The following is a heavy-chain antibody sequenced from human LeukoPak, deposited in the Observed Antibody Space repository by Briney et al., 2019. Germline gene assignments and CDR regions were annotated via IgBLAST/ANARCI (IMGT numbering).Heavy chain of an antibody. CDR2: IKQDGSEK. V-gene: IGHV3-7*01. CDR1: GFTFSSYW. Sequence: GGSLRLSCAASGFTFSSYWMSWVRQAPGKGLEWVANIKQDGSEKYYVDSVKGRFTISRDNSKNTLYLQMNSLRAEDTAVYYCARPYYDFWSGFREGWFDPWGQGTLVTVSS. J-gene: IGHJ5*02. D-gene: IGHD3-3*01. CDR3: ARPYYDFWSGFREGWFDP.